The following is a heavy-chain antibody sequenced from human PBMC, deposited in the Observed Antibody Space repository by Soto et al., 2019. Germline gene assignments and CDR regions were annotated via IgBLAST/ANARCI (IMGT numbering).Heavy chain of an antibody. CDR3: SREVKDYGIYDY. V-gene: IGHV4-31*03. D-gene: IGHD3-9*01. Sequence: SETLSLTCTVSGGSIISGGYYWILIRQDPGKGLEWIGYIYYSGSTYYNPSLKSRVTISVDTSKNQFSLKLSSVPAADTAVFYCSREVKDYGIYDYWGQGTLVTVSS. J-gene: IGHJ4*01. CDR2: IYYSGST. CDR1: GGSIISGGYY.